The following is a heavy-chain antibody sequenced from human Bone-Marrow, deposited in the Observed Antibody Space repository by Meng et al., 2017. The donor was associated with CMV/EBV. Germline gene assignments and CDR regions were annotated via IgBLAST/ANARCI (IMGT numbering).Heavy chain of an antibody. CDR2: MNPNSGNT. CDR1: GYTFTSYD. CDR3: ARASPGYYYYYGMDV. Sequence: ASVKVSCKASGYTFTSYDINWVRQATGQGLEWMGWMNPNSGNTGYAQKFQGRVTMTRNTSISTAYMELSSLGSADTAVYYCARASPGYYYYYGMDVWGQGTTVTVSS. V-gene: IGHV1-8*01. J-gene: IGHJ6*02.